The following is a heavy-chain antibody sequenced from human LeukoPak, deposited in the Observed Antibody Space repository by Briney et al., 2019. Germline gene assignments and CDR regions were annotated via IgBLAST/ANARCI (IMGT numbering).Heavy chain of an antibody. CDR2: ISGSGGST. D-gene: IGHD2-2*01. Sequence: GGSLCLTCAASGVTFSSYYMSWVRQAPGKGLEWVSAISGSGGSTYYADSVKGRFTISRDNSKNTLYLQMNSLRAEDTAVYHCAKGVILVVPAGPLGWLVPWVQGALVTVSS. CDR1: GVTFSSYY. V-gene: IGHV3-23*01. J-gene: IGHJ5*02. CDR3: AKGVILVVPAGPLGWLVP.